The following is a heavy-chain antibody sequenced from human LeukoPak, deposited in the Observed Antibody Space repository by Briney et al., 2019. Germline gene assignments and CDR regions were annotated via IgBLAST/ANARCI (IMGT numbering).Heavy chain of an antibody. Sequence: QAGGSLRLSCAASGFTVSSNCMSWVRQAPGKGLEWVSVIYSGGNTYYADSVKGRFTISRDNSKNTLYLQMNSLRAEDTAVYYCARPSGPYYYGLDVWGQGTTVTVSS. CDR1: GFTVSSNC. D-gene: IGHD1-26*01. CDR3: ARPSGPYYYGLDV. J-gene: IGHJ6*02. CDR2: IYSGGNT. V-gene: IGHV3-53*01.